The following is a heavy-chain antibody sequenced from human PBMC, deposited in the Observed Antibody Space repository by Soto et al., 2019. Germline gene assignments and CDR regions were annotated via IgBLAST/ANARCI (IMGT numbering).Heavy chain of an antibody. Sequence: QVQLVQSGAEVKKPGSSVKVSCKASGGTFSSYAISWVRQAPGQGLEWMGGIIPIFGTANYARKFQGRVTITADESTSTAYMELSSLRSEDTAVYYCARGGLRHIVVVVAANHGRDVWGQGTTVTVSS. J-gene: IGHJ6*02. CDR1: GGTFSSYA. D-gene: IGHD2-15*01. CDR2: IIPIFGTA. V-gene: IGHV1-69*01. CDR3: ARGGLRHIVVVVAANHGRDV.